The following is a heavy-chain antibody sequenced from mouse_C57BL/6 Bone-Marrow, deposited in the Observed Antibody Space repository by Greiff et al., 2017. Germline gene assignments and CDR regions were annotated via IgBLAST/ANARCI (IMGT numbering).Heavy chain of an antibody. CDR3: ARGAYYRNFAWFAY. D-gene: IGHD2-5*01. V-gene: IGHV5-12*01. Sequence: EVQRVESGGGLVQPGGSLKLSCAASGFTFSDYYMYWVRQTPEKRLEWVAYISNGGGSTYYPDTVKGRFTISRDNAKNTLYLQMSRLKSEDTAMYYCARGAYYRNFAWFAYWGQGTLVTVSA. CDR2: ISNGGGST. J-gene: IGHJ3*01. CDR1: GFTFSDYY.